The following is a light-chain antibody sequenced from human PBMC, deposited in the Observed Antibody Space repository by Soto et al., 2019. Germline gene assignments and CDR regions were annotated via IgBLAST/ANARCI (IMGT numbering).Light chain of an antibody. CDR2: EVT. J-gene: IGLJ2*01. Sequence: QSALTQPASVSGSPGQSITISCTGTNSDIGDYNYVSWYQQHPGKAPKLMIYEVTNRPSGVSNRFSGSNSGNTASLTISGLQAEDEAYYYCSSYTSSSSVIFGGGTKLTVL. CDR3: SSYTSSSSVI. V-gene: IGLV2-14*01. CDR1: NSDIGDYNY.